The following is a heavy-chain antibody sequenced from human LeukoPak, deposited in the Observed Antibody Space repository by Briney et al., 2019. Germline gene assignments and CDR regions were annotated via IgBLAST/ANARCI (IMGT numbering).Heavy chain of an antibody. D-gene: IGHD5-18*01. J-gene: IGHJ6*02. Sequence: SETLSLTCTVSGGSISSYFWSWIRQSPGKGLEWIGLMYHSGSTNYNPSLKSRVIMSQDTSTNQFSLQVNSVTAADSSVYYCASSFRGYSQGYYYYVMDVWGQGTTVTVFS. CDR2: MYHSGST. CDR1: GGSISSYF. CDR3: ASSFRGYSQGYYYYVMDV. V-gene: IGHV4-59*01.